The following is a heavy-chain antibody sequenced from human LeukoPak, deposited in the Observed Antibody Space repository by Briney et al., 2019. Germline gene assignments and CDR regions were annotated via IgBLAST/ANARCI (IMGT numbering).Heavy chain of an antibody. Sequence: GGSLRLSCAAFGFTFSSYSMNWVRQAPGKGLEWVSYISSSSSTIYYADSVKGRFTISRDNAKNSLYLQMNSLRAEDTAVYYCARELPNYYYMDVWGKGTTVTISS. V-gene: IGHV3-48*01. CDR1: GFTFSSYS. CDR2: ISSSSSTI. D-gene: IGHD1-26*01. CDR3: ARELPNYYYMDV. J-gene: IGHJ6*03.